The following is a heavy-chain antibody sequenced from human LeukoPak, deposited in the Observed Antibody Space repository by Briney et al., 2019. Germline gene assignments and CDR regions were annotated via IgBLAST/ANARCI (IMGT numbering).Heavy chain of an antibody. CDR1: GGSISSYY. CDR2: IYYSGST. J-gene: IGHJ4*02. D-gene: IGHD3-10*01. Sequence: SETLSLTCTVSGGSISSYYWSWIRQPPGKGLEWIGSIYYSGSTYYNPSLKSRVTISVDTSKNQFSLKLSSVTAADTAVYYCARGPPYGSRSDYFDYWGQGTLVTVSS. CDR3: ARGPPYGSRSDYFDY. V-gene: IGHV4-59*12.